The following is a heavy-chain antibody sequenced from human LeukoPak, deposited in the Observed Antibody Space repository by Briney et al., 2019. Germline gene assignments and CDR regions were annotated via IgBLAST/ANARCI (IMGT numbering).Heavy chain of an antibody. V-gene: IGHV4-61*01. CDR2: ILSSGST. D-gene: IGHD1-14*01. Sequence: SETLSLTCTVSGGSVNSGSYFWSWIRQPPGKGLEWIGYILSSGSTNYNPSVKSRVTITVDTSKNQFSLKLYSVTAADTAVYYCARTNQISETAFDIWGPGSVVIVTS. J-gene: IGHJ3*02. CDR3: ARTNQISETAFDI. CDR1: GGSVNSGSYF.